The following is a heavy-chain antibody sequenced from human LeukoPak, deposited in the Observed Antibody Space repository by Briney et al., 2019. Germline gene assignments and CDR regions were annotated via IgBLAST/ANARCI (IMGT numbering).Heavy chain of an antibody. CDR2: IYYSGGT. CDR1: GGSISSGGYY. V-gene: IGHV4-31*03. CDR3: AREEAVAGTVY. D-gene: IGHD6-19*01. J-gene: IGHJ4*02. Sequence: SQTLSLTCTVSGGSISSGGYYWSWIRQHPGKGLEWIGYIYYSGGTYYNPSLKSRVTISVDTSKNQFSLKLSSVTAADTAVYYCAREEAVAGTVYWGQGTLVTVSS.